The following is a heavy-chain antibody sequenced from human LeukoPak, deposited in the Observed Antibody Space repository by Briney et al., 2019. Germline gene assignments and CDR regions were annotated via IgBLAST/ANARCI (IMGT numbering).Heavy chain of an antibody. D-gene: IGHD3-3*01. CDR1: GFTFDDYA. Sequence: GGSLRLSCAASGFTFDDYAMHWVRQAPGKGLEWVSLICGDGGSTYYADSVKGRFTISRDNSKNSLYLQMNSLRTEDTALYYCAKTYYDFWSGPSCFHYWGQGTLVTVSS. V-gene: IGHV3-43*02. CDR2: ICGDGGST. CDR3: AKTYYDFWSGPSCFHY. J-gene: IGHJ4*02.